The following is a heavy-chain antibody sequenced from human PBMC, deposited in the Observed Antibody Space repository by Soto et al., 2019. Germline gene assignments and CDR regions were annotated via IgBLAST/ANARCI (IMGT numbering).Heavy chain of an antibody. CDR2: IRTKSNSYAT. J-gene: IGHJ4*03. CDR1: GFSFSDSG. Sequence: GGSLRLSCAASGFSFSDSGIHWVRLASGKGLEWVGRIRTKSNSYATAYAASVKGRFTISRDDSTHTAHLQMNIPNTEATAVLNCTRPHCIREPGIRYWGQGTLVNVSS. CDR3: TRPHCIREPGIRY. V-gene: IGHV3-73*01. D-gene: IGHD3-3*02.